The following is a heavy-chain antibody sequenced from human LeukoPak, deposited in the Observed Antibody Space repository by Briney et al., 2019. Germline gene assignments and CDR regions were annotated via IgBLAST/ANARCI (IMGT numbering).Heavy chain of an antibody. CDR1: GYTFTGYY. J-gene: IGHJ6*02. CDR2: INPNSGGT. D-gene: IGHD3-10*01. V-gene: IGHV1-2*04. CDR3: ARDGGSGSYYYYGMDV. Sequence: ASVKVSCKASGYTFTGYYMHWVRQAPGQGLEWMGWINPNSGGTNYAQKFQGWVTMTRDTSISTAYMELSRLRSDDTAVYYCARDGGSGSYYYYGMDVWGHGTTVTVSS.